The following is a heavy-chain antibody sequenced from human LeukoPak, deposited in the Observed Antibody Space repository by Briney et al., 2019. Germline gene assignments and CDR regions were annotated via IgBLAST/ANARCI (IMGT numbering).Heavy chain of an antibody. Sequence: ASVKVSCKASEGTFSSYAISWVRQAPGQGLEWMGWIGTYNGNTKYAQEFQGRVTMTTDTSTSTGYMELRNLRSDDTAVYFCVREWDHTRMTFDIWGQGTMVTVSS. CDR1: EGTFSSYA. J-gene: IGHJ3*02. CDR2: IGTYNGNT. V-gene: IGHV1-18*01. CDR3: VREWDHTRMTFDI. D-gene: IGHD1-26*01.